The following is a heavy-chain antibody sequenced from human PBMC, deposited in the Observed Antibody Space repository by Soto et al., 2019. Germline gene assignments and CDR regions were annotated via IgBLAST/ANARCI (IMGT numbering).Heavy chain of an antibody. D-gene: IGHD3-16*02. J-gene: IGHJ6*02. CDR3: ARAGELSSPTDYYYYYGMDV. V-gene: IGHV1-18*01. Sequence: ASVKVSCKASGYTFTSYGISWVRQAPGQGLEWMGWISAYNGNTNYAQKLQGRVTMTTDTSTSTAYMELRSLRSDDTAVYYCARAGELSSPTDYYYYYGMDVWGQGTTVTVSS. CDR2: ISAYNGNT. CDR1: GYTFTSYG.